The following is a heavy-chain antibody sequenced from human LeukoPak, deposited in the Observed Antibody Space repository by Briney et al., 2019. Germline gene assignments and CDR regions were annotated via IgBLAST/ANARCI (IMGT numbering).Heavy chain of an antibody. J-gene: IGHJ5*02. CDR2: IYYSGTT. CDR3: ARGDTMLPGVIDEIDP. D-gene: IGHD3-10*01. CDR1: GGFISSYY. V-gene: IGHV4-59*01. Sequence: SETLSLTCTVSGGFISSYYWNWRRQPPGKGLEWIGYIYYSGTTNYNPSLKSRVTISLDTSKNQFSLKLSSVTAADTAVYYCARGDTMLPGVIDEIDPWGQGTLVTVSS.